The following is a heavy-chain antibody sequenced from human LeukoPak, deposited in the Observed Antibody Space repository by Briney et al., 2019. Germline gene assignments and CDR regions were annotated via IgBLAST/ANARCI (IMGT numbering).Heavy chain of an antibody. Sequence: SETLSLTCTVSGYSISSGYYWGWIRQPPGKGLEWIGSIYHSGSTYYNPSLKSRVTISVDTSKNQFSLKLSSVTAADTAVYYCARVRSGLFDYWGQGTLVTVSS. V-gene: IGHV4-38-2*02. D-gene: IGHD4-17*01. CDR3: ARVRSGLFDY. CDR1: GYSISSGYY. J-gene: IGHJ4*02. CDR2: IYHSGST.